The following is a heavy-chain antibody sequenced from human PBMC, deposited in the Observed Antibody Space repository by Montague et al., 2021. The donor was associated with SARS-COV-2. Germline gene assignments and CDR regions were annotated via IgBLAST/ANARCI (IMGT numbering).Heavy chain of an antibody. Sequence: SETLSLTCTVSGGSVSSGSNYWTWIRQPPGNGLEWIGYIFYRGTTKYNPSLESRVTITVDTSKDQFYLKLNSVTAADTAVYYCARGATRTFDYWGQGTRVTVSS. D-gene: IGHD1-1*01. CDR1: GGSVSSGSNY. J-gene: IGHJ4*02. CDR2: IFYRGTT. V-gene: IGHV4-61*01. CDR3: ARGATRTFDY.